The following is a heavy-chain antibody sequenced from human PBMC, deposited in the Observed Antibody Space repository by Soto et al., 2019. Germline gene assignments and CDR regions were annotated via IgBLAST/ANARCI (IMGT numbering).Heavy chain of an antibody. V-gene: IGHV3-21*01. D-gene: IGHD3-10*01. Sequence: GGSLRLSCAASGFTFSTYTMNWFRQAPGKGLEWISSISSGSSYIYYAGSVKGRFTISRDNAKNSLFLQMNSLRADATAVYSCARDILSGGAYPDSWGQGTKVTVSS. CDR1: GFTFSTYT. J-gene: IGHJ5*01. CDR2: ISSGSSYI. CDR3: ARDILSGGAYPDS.